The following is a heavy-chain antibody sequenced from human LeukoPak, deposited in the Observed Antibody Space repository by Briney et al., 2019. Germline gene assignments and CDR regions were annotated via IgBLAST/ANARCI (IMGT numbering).Heavy chain of an antibody. CDR2: IYSGGST. J-gene: IGHJ4*02. D-gene: IGHD6-25*01. CDR3: ARSQQRLFDY. V-gene: IGHV3-53*01. CDR1: GFTFSSYS. Sequence: GGSLRLSCAASGFTFSSYSMNWVRQAPGKGLEWVSVIYSGGSTYYADSVKGRFTISRDNSKNTLYLQMNSLRAEDTAVYYCARSQQRLFDYWGQGTLVTVSS.